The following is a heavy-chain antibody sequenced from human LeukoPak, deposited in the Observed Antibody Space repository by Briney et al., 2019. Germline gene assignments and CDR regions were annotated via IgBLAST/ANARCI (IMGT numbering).Heavy chain of an antibody. V-gene: IGHV4-39*01. CDR2: IYNSGST. CDR3: ARHSWGLPPAEYFQH. D-gene: IGHD3-16*01. J-gene: IGHJ1*01. Sequence: SETLSLTCNVSGGSISSSTYYGGWIRQPPGKGLEWIGSIYNSGSTYYNPSPKSRVTIAVDTSKNQFSLTLSSVPAAAPAVYYCARHSWGLPPAEYFQHWGQGTLVTVSS. CDR1: GGSISSSTYY.